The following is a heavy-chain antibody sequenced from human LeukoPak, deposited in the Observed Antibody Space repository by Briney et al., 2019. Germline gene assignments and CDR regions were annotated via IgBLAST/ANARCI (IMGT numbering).Heavy chain of an antibody. V-gene: IGHV3-74*03. CDR1: GITFGTYW. CDR2: INSEGSSR. D-gene: IGHD1-26*01. Sequence: PGGSLRLSCVAAGITFGTYWMHWVRQAAGKLLVWVALINSEGSSRKYGDSVKGRFTISRDNANTMLYLQMRSLTAHKTAVYYCASSYYEGYDYWGQGTLVTVSS. J-gene: IGHJ4*02. CDR3: ASSYYEGYDY.